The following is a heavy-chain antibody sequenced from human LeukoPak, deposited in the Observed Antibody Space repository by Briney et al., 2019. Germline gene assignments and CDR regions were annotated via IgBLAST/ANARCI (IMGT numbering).Heavy chain of an antibody. V-gene: IGHV1-69*13. J-gene: IGHJ6*02. CDR3: ARTFLEHCSGGSRSLYYYYGMDV. D-gene: IGHD2-15*01. Sequence: SVKVSCKASGGTFSSYAISWVRQAPGQGLEWMGGIIPIFGTANYAQKFQGRVTITADEFTNIAYMELSSLRSEDTAIYYCARTFLEHCSGGSRSLYYYYGMDVWGQGTTVTVSS. CDR2: IIPIFGTA. CDR1: GGTFSSYA.